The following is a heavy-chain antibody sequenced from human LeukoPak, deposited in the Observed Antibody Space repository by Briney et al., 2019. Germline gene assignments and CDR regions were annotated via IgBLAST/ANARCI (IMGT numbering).Heavy chain of an antibody. CDR2: IYSGGST. CDR1: GFTVSSNY. D-gene: IGHD3-16*01. J-gene: IGHJ6*03. V-gene: IGHV3-53*01. CDR3: ARVLWGYYYYMDV. Sequence: GGSLRLSCAASGFTVSSNYMSWVRQAPGKGLEWVSVIYSGGSTYYADSVKGRFTISRDNAKNSLYLQMNSLRAEDTAVYYCARVLWGYYYYMDVWGKGTTVTVSS.